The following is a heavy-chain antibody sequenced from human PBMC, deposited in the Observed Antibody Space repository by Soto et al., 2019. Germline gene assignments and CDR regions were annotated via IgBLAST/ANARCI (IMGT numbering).Heavy chain of an antibody. V-gene: IGHV3-23*01. CDR2: VSANGRNT. CDR1: GFTFSSYA. J-gene: IGHJ4*02. CDR3: AKDIYSLGCLALGAPFDS. Sequence: GGSLRLSCAASGFTFSSYAMNWVRQAPGKGLEWVSSVSANGRNTYYADSVKGRFTVSRDKSKNALFLQLDSLRVEDTAIYYCAKDIYSLGCLALGAPFDSWGPGTLVTVSS. D-gene: IGHD3-16*01.